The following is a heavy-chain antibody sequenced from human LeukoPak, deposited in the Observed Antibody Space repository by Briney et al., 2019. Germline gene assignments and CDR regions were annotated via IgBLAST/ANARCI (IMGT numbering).Heavy chain of an antibody. J-gene: IGHJ4*02. V-gene: IGHV3-7*01. D-gene: IGHD3-22*01. CDR3: ARDHSRYDSSGSIRDY. CDR1: GFTFSSYW. Sequence: GGSLRLSCAASGFTFSSYWMSWVRQAPGKGLEWVANIKEDGSEKYYVDSVKGRFTISRDNAKNSLYLQMNSLRAEDTAVYYCARDHSRYDSSGSIRDYWGQGTLVTVSS. CDR2: IKEDGSEK.